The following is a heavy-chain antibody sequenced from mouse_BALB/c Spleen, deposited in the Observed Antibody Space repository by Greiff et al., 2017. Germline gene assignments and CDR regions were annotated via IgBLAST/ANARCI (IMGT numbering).Heavy chain of an antibody. CDR1: GFAFSSYD. J-gene: IGHJ4*01. V-gene: IGHV5-12-1*01. Sequence: DVKLVESGGGLVKPGGSLKLSCAASGFAFSSYDMSWVRQTPEKRLEWVAYISSGGGSTYYPDTVKGRFTISRDNAKNTLYLQMSSLKSEDTAMYYCARHNRNWGAMDYWGQGTSVTVSS. CDR2: ISSGGGST. CDR3: ARHNRNWGAMDY. D-gene: IGHD4-1*01.